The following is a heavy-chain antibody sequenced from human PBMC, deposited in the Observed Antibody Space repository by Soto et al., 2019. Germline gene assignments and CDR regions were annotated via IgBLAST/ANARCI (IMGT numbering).Heavy chain of an antibody. CDR3: GTDAPLFHWYFHL. D-gene: IGHD3-10*01. CDR2: FDPEDGAI. V-gene: IGHV1-24*01. Sequence: QVQLVQSGAEVKKPGASVKVSCKVSGYSLSELSMHWVRQAPGKGLEWMGGFDPEDGAIVYAQKFQGRVTMTEDTSTDTAYMELSSLRSEDTAVYYCGTDAPLFHWYFHLWGRGTPVTVSS. CDR1: GYSLSELS. J-gene: IGHJ2*01.